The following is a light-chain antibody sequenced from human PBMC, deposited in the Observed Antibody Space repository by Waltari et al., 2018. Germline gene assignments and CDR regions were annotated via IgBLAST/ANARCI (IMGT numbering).Light chain of an antibody. Sequence: EIVLTQSPDTLSLSPGERATLSCRASQWVTSSYLAWYQQHPGQAPRLLIYAASARATGIADRFSGSGSGTDFTLTISRLEPEDFAVYFCQQYGSSLVTFGGGTEVEIK. CDR2: AAS. J-gene: IGKJ4*01. CDR3: QQYGSSLVT. V-gene: IGKV3-20*01. CDR1: QWVTSSY.